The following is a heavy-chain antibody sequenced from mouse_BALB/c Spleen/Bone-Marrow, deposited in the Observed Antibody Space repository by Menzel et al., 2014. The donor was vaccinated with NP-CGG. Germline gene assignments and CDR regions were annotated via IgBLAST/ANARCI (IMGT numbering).Heavy chain of an antibody. CDR1: GYTFTSYW. D-gene: IGHD1-1*01. V-gene: IGHV1-7*01. Sequence: VKLMESGAELAKPGASVKMSCKASGYTFTSYWMHWVKRRPGQGLEWIGYINPSTGYTEYNQKFKDKATLTADKSSSTAYMQLSSLTSEDSAVYYCARQITTVDYAMDYWGQGTSVTVSS. CDR2: INPSTGYT. J-gene: IGHJ4*01. CDR3: ARQITTVDYAMDY.